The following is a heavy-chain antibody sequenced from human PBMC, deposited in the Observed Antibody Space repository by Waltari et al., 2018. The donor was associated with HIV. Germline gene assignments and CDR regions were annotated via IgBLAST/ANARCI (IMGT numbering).Heavy chain of an antibody. J-gene: IGHJ4*02. Sequence: VQLVQSGTEVKKPGESLTISCKASGYMVTTYWLAWVRQRPGKGLEWMGIAYPGDSETRYSPSFKGQVTISVDKSIATAYLQWSSLKASDSAVYYCARPGLAYCGGDCYYHFWGQGTLVSVSS. V-gene: IGHV5-51*01. D-gene: IGHD2-21*02. CDR2: AYPGDSET. CDR1: GYMVTTYW. CDR3: ARPGLAYCGGDCYYHF.